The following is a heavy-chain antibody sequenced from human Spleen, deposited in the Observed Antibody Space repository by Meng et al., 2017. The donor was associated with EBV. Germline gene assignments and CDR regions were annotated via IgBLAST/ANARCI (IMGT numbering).Heavy chain of an antibody. CDR1: GGSVSGSY. CDR3: ARGRAGCSGGSCYGHWFDP. V-gene: IGHV4-34*01. CDR2: INHSGST. D-gene: IGHD2-15*01. Sequence: AAGFLKPWAPLSLTLRFIGGSVSGSYWSWIRQPPGKGREWIGEINHSGSTNYNPSLKSRVTISVDTSKNQFSLKLSSVTAADTAVYYCARGRAGCSGGSCYGHWFDPWGQGTLVTVSS. J-gene: IGHJ5*02.